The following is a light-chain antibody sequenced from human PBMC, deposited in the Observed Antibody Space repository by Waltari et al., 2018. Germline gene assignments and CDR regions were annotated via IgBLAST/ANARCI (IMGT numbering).Light chain of an antibody. Sequence: QSVLTQPPSVSGAPGQRVTISCPGSSSNIGAGYDVHWYQPLPGTAPKLPLYGNSNRPSGVPDRFSGSKSGTSASLAITGLQAEDEADYYCQSYDSSLSGSVVFGGGTKLTVL. J-gene: IGLJ2*01. V-gene: IGLV1-40*01. CDR3: QSYDSSLSGSVV. CDR2: GNS. CDR1: SSNIGAGYD.